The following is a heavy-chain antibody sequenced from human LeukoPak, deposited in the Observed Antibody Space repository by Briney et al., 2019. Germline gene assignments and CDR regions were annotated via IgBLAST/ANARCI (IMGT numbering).Heavy chain of an antibody. D-gene: IGHD2-2*01. CDR2: ISSSGSTI. V-gene: IGHV3-11*01. CDR3: ARDRNDQYYYYCGMDV. J-gene: IGHJ6*02. Sequence: PGGSLRLSCAASGFTFSDYYMSWIRQAPGKGLEWVSYISSSGSTIYYADSVKGRFTISRDNAKNSLYLQMNGLRAEDTAVYYCARDRNDQYYYYCGMDVWGQGTTVTVSS. CDR1: GFTFSDYY.